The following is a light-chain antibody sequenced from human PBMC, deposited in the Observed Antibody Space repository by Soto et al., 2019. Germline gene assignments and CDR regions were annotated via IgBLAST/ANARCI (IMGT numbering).Light chain of an antibody. V-gene: IGKV3-15*01. CDR1: QRVSSN. J-gene: IGKJ4*01. CDR3: QQYDNLPLT. CDR2: GES. Sequence: ETVMTQSPATLSVSPGETATLSCRASQRVSSNLAWYQQKHGQAPRLLIYGESTRASGIPARFSGSGSGTEFTLTISSLQSEDCAVDYCQQYDNLPLTFGGGTRVEI.